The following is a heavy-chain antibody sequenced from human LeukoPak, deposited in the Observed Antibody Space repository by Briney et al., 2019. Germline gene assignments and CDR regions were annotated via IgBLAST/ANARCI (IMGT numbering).Heavy chain of an antibody. CDR2: ISGSGGST. CDR1: GFTFSSYA. Sequence: GGSLRLSCAASGFTFSSYAMSWVRQAPGKGLEWVSAISGSGGSTYYADSVKGRFTISRDNSKNTLFVQMNSLRAEDSGLYYCAKDSGPRGGYFHHWGQGTLVTVSS. V-gene: IGHV3-23*01. CDR3: AKDSGPRGGYFHH. D-gene: IGHD3-10*01. J-gene: IGHJ1*01.